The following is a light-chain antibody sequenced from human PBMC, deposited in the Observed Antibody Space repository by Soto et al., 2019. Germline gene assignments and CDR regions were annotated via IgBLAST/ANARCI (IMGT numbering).Light chain of an antibody. CDR1: QSVSSSY. CDR2: GAS. V-gene: IGKV3-20*01. Sequence: EIVLTQSPGTLSLSPGERATLSCRASQSVSSSYLAWYQQKPGQAPRLLIYGASSRATGIPDRFSGSGSGTDFTLTISRLESEDFAVYYCHQYGSSPTFGVGTKVEIK. J-gene: IGKJ4*01. CDR3: HQYGSSPT.